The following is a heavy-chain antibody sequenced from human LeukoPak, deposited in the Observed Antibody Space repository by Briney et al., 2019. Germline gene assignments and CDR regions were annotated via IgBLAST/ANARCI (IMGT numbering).Heavy chain of an antibody. CDR1: GFAVSSNY. Sequence: GGSLRLSCAASGFAVSSNYMSWVRQAPGEGLEWVSYISSSSSTIYYADSVKGRFTISRDNAKNSLYLQMNSLRDEDTAVYYCALRIDYWGQGTLVTVSS. J-gene: IGHJ4*02. D-gene: IGHD5/OR15-5a*01. V-gene: IGHV3-48*02. CDR3: ALRIDY. CDR2: ISSSSSTI.